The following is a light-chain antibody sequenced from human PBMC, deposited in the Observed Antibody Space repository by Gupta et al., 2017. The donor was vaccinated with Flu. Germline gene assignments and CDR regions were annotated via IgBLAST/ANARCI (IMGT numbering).Light chain of an antibody. CDR1: SSNIGNND. CDR2: DSD. CDR3: ATWDSSLGAGV. Sequence: QSVLTQPPSVSAAPGQQVTISCPGGSSNIGNNDVSWYQHLPGTAPKLLIYDSDKRPSGIPDRFSGSKCGTSATLGITGLQTGDEADYYCATWDSSLGAGVFGGGTKLTVL. V-gene: IGLV1-51*01. J-gene: IGLJ3*02.